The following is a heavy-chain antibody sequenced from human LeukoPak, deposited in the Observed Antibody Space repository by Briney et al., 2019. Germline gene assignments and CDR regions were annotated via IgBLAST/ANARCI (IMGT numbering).Heavy chain of an antibody. J-gene: IGHJ3*02. CDR1: GGSISSGGYY. CDR3: ARDGRVYYPEKHAFDI. CDR2: IYHSGST. V-gene: IGHV4-30-2*01. D-gene: IGHD5/OR15-5a*01. Sequence: PSQTLSLTCTVSGGSISSGGYYWSWIRQPPGKGLEWIGYIYHSGSTYYNPSRKSRVTISVETSKNQFSLKLTSVTAADPAVYYCARDGRVYYPEKHAFDIWGHGTMVTVSS.